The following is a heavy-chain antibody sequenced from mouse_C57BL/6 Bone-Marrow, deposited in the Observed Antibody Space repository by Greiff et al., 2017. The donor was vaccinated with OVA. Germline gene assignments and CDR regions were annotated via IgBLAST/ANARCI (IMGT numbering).Heavy chain of an antibody. Sequence: DVKLVESGGDLVKPGGSLKLSCAASGFTFSSYGMSWVRQTPDKRLEWVATISSGGSYTYYPDSVKGRFTISRDNAKNTLYLQMSSLKSEDTAMYYCARGYYYGSSYGYWGQGTTLTVSS. J-gene: IGHJ2*01. CDR2: ISSGGSYT. V-gene: IGHV5-6*02. CDR1: GFTFSSYG. D-gene: IGHD1-1*01. CDR3: ARGYYYGSSYGY.